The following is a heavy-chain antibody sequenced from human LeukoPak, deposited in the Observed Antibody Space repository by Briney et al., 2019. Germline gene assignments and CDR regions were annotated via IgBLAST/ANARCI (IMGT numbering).Heavy chain of an antibody. CDR2: IYYSGST. J-gene: IGHJ4*02. V-gene: IGHV4-39*01. D-gene: IGHD6-13*01. CDR3: ARHVYSSSWFDY. CDR1: GGSISSSSYY. Sequence: PSETLSLTCTVSGGSISSSSYYWGWIRQPPGKGLEWIGSIYYSGSTYYNPSLKSRVTISVDTSKNQLSLKLSSVTAADTAVYHCARHVYSSSWFDYWGQGTLVTVSS.